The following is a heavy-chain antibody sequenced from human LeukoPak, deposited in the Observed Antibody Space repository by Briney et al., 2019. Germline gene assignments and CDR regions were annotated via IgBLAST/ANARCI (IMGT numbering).Heavy chain of an antibody. CDR2: IYYSGST. D-gene: IGHD3-9*01. J-gene: IGHJ4*02. V-gene: IGHV4-59*08. Sequence: SETLSLTCTVSGGSISSYYWSWNRQPPGKGLEWIGYIYYSGSTNYNPSLKSRVTISVDTSKNQFSLKLSSVTAADTAVYYCARIADILTGFDYWGQGTLVTVSS. CDR3: ARIADILTGFDY. CDR1: GGSISSYY.